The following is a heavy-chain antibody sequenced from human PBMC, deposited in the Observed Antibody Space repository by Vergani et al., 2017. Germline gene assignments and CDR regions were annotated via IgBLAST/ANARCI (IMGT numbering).Heavy chain of an antibody. CDR2: IYPGDSDT. CDR1: GYSFTSYW. V-gene: IGHV5-51*01. J-gene: IGHJ6*02. Sequence: EVQLVQSGAEVKKPGESLKISCKGSGYSFTSYWIGWVRQMPGKGLEWMGIIYPGDSDTRYRPSFQGQVTISADKSIRTAYLQWSSLKAADTAMYYCARHRGWGLVVVAATPWYYYYGMDVWGQGTTVTVSS. CDR3: ARHRGWGLVVVAATPWYYYYGMDV. D-gene: IGHD2-15*01.